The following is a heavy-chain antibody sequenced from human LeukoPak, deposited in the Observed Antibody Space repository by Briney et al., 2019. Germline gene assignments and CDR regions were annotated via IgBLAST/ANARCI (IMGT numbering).Heavy chain of an antibody. CDR1: GFTFSLYA. CDR2: ITGSGGTT. CDR3: TRYNNDHFDY. J-gene: IGHJ4*02. D-gene: IGHD1-14*01. V-gene: IGHV3-23*01. Sequence: GGSLRLSCAASGFTFSLYAMSWVRQAPGKGLEWVSGITGSGGTTYYADSVKGRFTLSRDNSKNTLYLQMNSLGAEDTAVYYCTRYNNDHFDYWGQGTLVTVSS.